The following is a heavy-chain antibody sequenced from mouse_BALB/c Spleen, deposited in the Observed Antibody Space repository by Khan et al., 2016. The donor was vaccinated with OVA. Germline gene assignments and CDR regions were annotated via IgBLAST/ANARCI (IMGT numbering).Heavy chain of an antibody. CDR2: ISSGGDNI. CDR1: GFTFSTYA. CDR3: ARHNYGPVAY. D-gene: IGHD1-1*01. Sequence: EVALVESGGDLVKPGGSLKLSCSASGFTFSTYAMSWVRQTPEKRLEWVATISSGGDNIFYPDSVKGRFTISSDNANNTLYLQMSSLRSEDTAMYYCARHNYGPVAYWGQGTLVTVSA. V-gene: IGHV5-9-3*01. J-gene: IGHJ3*01.